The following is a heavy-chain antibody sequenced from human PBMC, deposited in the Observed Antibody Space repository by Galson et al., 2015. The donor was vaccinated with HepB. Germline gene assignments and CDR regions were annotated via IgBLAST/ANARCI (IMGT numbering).Heavy chain of an antibody. CDR1: GFTFSTYS. D-gene: IGHD3-22*01. CDR2: VSGSGGKT. CDR3: AKDLAPYYSDSSERWFDP. J-gene: IGHJ5*02. V-gene: IGHV3-23*01. Sequence: SLRLSCAASGFTFSTYSMNWVRQAPGKGLEWVSSVSGSGGKTYNADSVKGRFIISRDNSKNTLYLQMNSLRAEDTAVYYCAKDLAPYYSDSSERWFDPWGQGTLVTVSS.